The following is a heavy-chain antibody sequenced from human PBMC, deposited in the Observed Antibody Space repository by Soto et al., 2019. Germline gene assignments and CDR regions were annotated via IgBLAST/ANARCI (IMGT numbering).Heavy chain of an antibody. V-gene: IGHV3-15*07. D-gene: IGHD6-6*01. CDR3: TTVGYVSSSSSSPNYYYYGMDV. J-gene: IGHJ6*02. CDR1: GFTFSNAW. CDR2: VKSKAHGGTT. Sequence: GGSLRLSCAASGFTFSNAWINWVRQGPGKGLEWVGRVKSKAHGGTTDYAEPVKGRFAISRDDSKNTLYLQMNSLKTEDTAVYYFTTVGYVSSSSSSPNYYYYGMDVWGQGTTVTVSS.